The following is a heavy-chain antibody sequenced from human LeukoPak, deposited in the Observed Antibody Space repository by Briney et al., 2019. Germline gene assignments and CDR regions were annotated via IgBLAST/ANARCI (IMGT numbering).Heavy chain of an antibody. Sequence: GGSLRLSCAASGFTFSSYWMSWVRQAPGKGLEWVANIKQDGSEKYYVDSVKGRFTISRDNAKNSLYLQMNSLRAEDTAVYYCAREATVTFDDAFDIWGQGTMVTVSS. J-gene: IGHJ3*02. V-gene: IGHV3-7*04. CDR3: AREATVTFDDAFDI. CDR2: IKQDGSEK. CDR1: GFTFSSYW. D-gene: IGHD4-17*01.